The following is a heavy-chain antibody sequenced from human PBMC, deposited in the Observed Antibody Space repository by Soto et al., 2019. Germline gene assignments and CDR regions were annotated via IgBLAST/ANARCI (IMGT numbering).Heavy chain of an antibody. CDR2: ISSSSGTI. CDR1: GFTFSTYN. J-gene: IGHJ3*02. CDR3: ARDFPAHAFDI. V-gene: IGHV3-48*02. Sequence: EVQLVESGGGLVQPGGSLRLACAASGFTFSTYNMNWVRQAPGKGLEWVSYISSSSGTIYYADSVKGRFTISRDNAKNSLYLPMNSLRDEDTAVYDCARDFPAHAFDIWGHGTKVTVSS.